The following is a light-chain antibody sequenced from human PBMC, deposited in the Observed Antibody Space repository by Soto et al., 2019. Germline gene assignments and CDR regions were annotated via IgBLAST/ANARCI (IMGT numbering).Light chain of an antibody. V-gene: IGKV1-39*01. J-gene: IGKJ1*01. CDR2: AAS. CDR1: QSISNH. Sequence: DIQMTQSPSSLSASVEDRVIITCRASQSISNHLNWYQQKPGKAPKLLIFAASSLQSGVPSRFSGSRSGPDFTLTISSLQPEEFATYYCQQSYSSPPTCGPGTKVEIK. CDR3: QQSYSSPPT.